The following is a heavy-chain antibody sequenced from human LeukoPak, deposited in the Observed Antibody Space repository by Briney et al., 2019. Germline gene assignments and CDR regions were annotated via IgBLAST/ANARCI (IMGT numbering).Heavy chain of an antibody. CDR1: GGSFSGYY. D-gene: IGHD2-2*01. CDR2: INHSGST. Sequence: PSETLSLTCAVYGGSFSGYYWSWIRQPPGKGLEWIGEINHSGSTNYNPSLKSRVTIAVDTSKNQFSLKLSSVTAADTAVYYCARGAEDIVVVPAAPYDYWGQGTLVTVSS. V-gene: IGHV4-34*01. J-gene: IGHJ4*02. CDR3: ARGAEDIVVVPAAPYDY.